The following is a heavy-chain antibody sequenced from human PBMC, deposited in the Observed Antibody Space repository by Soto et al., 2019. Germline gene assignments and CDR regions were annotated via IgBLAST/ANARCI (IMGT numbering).Heavy chain of an antibody. V-gene: IGHV4-34*01. J-gene: IGHJ6*02. CDR3: ARGYGMDV. CDR1: GGSCGGYD. Sequence: SATLSVTCAVEGGSCGGYDWSWIRQPPGKGLEWIGEINHSGSTNYNPSLKSRVTISVDTSKNQFSLKLSSVTAADTAVYYCARGYGMDVWGQATTVTVSS. CDR2: INHSGST.